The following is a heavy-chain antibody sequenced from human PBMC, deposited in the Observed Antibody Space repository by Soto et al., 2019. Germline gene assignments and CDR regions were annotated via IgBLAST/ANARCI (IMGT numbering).Heavy chain of an antibody. Sequence: PSETLSLTCTVSGGSISSYYWSWIRQPPGKGLEWIGYIYYSGSTNYNPSPKSRVTISVDTSKNQFPLKLSSVTAADTAVYYCARWVATNDYYYYGMDVWGQGTTVTVSS. CDR1: GGSISSYY. D-gene: IGHD5-12*01. J-gene: IGHJ6*02. CDR3: ARWVATNDYYYYGMDV. CDR2: IYYSGST. V-gene: IGHV4-59*01.